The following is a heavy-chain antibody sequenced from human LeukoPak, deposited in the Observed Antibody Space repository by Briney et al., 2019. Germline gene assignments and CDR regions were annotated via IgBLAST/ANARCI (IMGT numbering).Heavy chain of an antibody. CDR3: ARDPRGRGIYYMDV. D-gene: IGHD3-10*01. CDR1: GFTFSSYS. CDR2: IYYSGST. Sequence: GSLRLSCAASGFTFSSYSMNWVRQAPGKGLEWIGYIYYSGSTNYNPFLKSRVTISVDTSKNQFSLKLSSVTAADTAVYYCARDPRGRGIYYMDVWGKGTTVTVSS. V-gene: IGHV4-59*01. J-gene: IGHJ6*03.